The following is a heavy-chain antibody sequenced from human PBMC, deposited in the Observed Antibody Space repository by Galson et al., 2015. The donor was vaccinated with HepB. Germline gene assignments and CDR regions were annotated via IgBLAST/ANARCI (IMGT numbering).Heavy chain of an antibody. D-gene: IGHD2-15*01. CDR1: GFTFTGYW. CDR3: TRDKTGGFEV. Sequence: SLRLSCAASGFTFTGYWIHWVRQAPGKGLMWVSNINGDGRITNYADSVKGRFIISRNNTKRTVYLEMNSLRAEDTAIYFCTRDKTGGFEVWGRGTMVTVSS. CDR2: INGDGRIT. V-gene: IGHV3-74*01. J-gene: IGHJ3*01.